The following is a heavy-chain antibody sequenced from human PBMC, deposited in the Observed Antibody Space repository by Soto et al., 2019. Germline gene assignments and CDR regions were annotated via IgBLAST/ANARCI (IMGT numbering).Heavy chain of an antibody. Sequence: EVQLLESGGGLVQRGGSLRLSCAASGFTFSNYAMSWVRQAPGKGLEWVSLISDSGGSTYYAGSVKGRFTISRDNSKNTLYLQMNSLRAEDTAVNYCAKCPAWGGGCERLDYWGQGALVTVSS. D-gene: IGHD2-15*01. CDR1: GFTFSNYA. CDR2: ISDSGGST. J-gene: IGHJ4*02. V-gene: IGHV3-23*01. CDR3: AKCPAWGGGCERLDY.